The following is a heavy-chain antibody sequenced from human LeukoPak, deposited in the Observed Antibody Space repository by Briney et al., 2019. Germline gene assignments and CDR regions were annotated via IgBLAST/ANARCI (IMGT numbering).Heavy chain of an antibody. J-gene: IGHJ3*02. Sequence: ASVKVSCKASGYTFTSYYMHWVRQAPGQGLEWMGIINPSGGSTSYAQKFQGRVTISVDTSKNQFSLKLSSVTAADTAVYYCARDKGYYESSGYLKAFDIWGQGTMVTVSS. CDR2: INPSGGST. CDR1: GYTFTSYY. V-gene: IGHV1-46*01. D-gene: IGHD3-22*01. CDR3: ARDKGYYESSGYLKAFDI.